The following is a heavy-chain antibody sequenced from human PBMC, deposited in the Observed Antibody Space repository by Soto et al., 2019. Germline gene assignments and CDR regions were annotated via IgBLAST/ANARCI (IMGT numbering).Heavy chain of an antibody. Sequence: SVKVSCKASGGTFSSYTISWVRQAPGQGLEWMGRIIPILGIANYAQKFQGRVTITADKSTSTAYMELSSLRSEDTAVYYCARYLWDQYCSGGSCYSSAYFDYWGQGTLVTVSS. V-gene: IGHV1-69*02. CDR2: IIPILGIA. CDR1: GGTFSSYT. D-gene: IGHD2-15*01. J-gene: IGHJ4*02. CDR3: ARYLWDQYCSGGSCYSSAYFDY.